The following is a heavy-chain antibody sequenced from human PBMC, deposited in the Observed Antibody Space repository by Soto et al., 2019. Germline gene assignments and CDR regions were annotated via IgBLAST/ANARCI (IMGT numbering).Heavy chain of an antibody. CDR2: INHSGST. V-gene: IGHV4-34*01. Sequence: KTXETLCRSFAVYGGSFSVYYWRWIRKPPGKGLEWIGEINHSGSTNYNPSLKSRVTISVDTSKNQFSLKLRSVTDADTAVYYCARGGKVAASYYYSYVMDVWGQGTTVTVSS. D-gene: IGHD2-15*01. CDR1: GGSFSVYY. CDR3: ARGGKVAASYYYSYVMDV. J-gene: IGHJ6*02.